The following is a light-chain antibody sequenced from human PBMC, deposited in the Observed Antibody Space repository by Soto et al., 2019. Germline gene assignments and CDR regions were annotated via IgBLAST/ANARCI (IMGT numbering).Light chain of an antibody. V-gene: IGKV3D-15*01. J-gene: IGKJ5*01. CDR2: GAS. Sequence: EIVMTQSPPTLSVSPGERAALSCRASQSISSNLAWYQQKPGQAPRLLIYGASTRATGIPARFSGSGSGTEFTLTISSLQSEDFAVYYCQQYNNWPAITFGQGTRLG. CDR3: QQYNNWPAIT. CDR1: QSISSN.